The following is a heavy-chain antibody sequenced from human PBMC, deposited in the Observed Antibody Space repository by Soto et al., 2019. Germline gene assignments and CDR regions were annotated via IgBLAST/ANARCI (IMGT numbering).Heavy chain of an antibody. V-gene: IGHV3-33*01. CDR1: GFTFSSYG. CDR3: ARNLISTRYYYGMDV. Sequence: PGGSLRLSCAASGFTFSSYGMHWVRQAPGKGLEWVAVIWYDGSNKYYADSVKGRFTISRDNSKNTLYLQMNSLRAEDTAVYYCARNLISTRYYYGMDVWGQGTTVTVSS. CDR2: IWYDGSNK. J-gene: IGHJ6*02. D-gene: IGHD2-2*01.